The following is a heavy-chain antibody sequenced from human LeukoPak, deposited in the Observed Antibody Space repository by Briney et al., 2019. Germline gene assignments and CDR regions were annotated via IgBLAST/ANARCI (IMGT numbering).Heavy chain of an antibody. D-gene: IGHD6-13*01. CDR2: ISYDGSNK. V-gene: IGHV3-30-3*01. CDR1: GFTFSTYT. J-gene: IGHJ5*02. CDR3: ARDSSGSWPNWFDP. Sequence: PGGSLRLSCAASGFTFSTYTMHWVRQAPGKGLELLAVISYDGSNKYYADSVKGRFTISRDNSKNTLYLQMNSLRGEDTAVYYCARDSSGSWPNWFDPWGQETLVTVSS.